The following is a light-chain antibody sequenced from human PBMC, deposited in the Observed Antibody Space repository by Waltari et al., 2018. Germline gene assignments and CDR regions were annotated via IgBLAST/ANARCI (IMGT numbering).Light chain of an antibody. J-gene: IGKJ2*01. CDR3: QQYSSFST. Sequence: DIQMTQSPSTLSASVGDRVPISCRASQNVGTWLAWYQQNLGKATKLMIYMASSLESGVPSRFRGSGSGTEFTLTISSLQPDDFATYYCQQYSSFSTFGQGTKV. CDR1: QNVGTW. V-gene: IGKV1-5*03. CDR2: MAS.